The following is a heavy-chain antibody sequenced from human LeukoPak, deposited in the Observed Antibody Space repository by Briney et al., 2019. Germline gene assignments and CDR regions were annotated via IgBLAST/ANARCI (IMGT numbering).Heavy chain of an antibody. V-gene: IGHV4-39*07. CDR1: GGSISSSSYY. J-gene: IGHJ4*02. D-gene: IGHD6-19*01. CDR2: IYYSGST. Sequence: SETLSLTCTVSGGSISSSSYYWGWIRQPPGKGLEWIGSIYYSGSTYYNPSLKSRVTISVDTSKNQFSLKLSSVTAADTAVYYCARLKGYSSGWYPSYYFDYWGQGTVVTVSS. CDR3: ARLKGYSSGWYPSYYFDY.